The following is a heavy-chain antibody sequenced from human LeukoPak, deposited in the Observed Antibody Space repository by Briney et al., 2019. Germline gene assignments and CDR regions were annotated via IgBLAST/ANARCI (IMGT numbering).Heavy chain of an antibody. D-gene: IGHD2-15*01. Sequence: SQTLSLTCTVSGGSISSGNYQWTWIRQPAGKGLEWIGRIYTSGSTNYNPSLKSRVTISVDTSKNQFSLKLSSVTAADTAVYYCAKGTGGTFYYFDYWGQGTTVTVSS. CDR1: GGSISSGNYQ. V-gene: IGHV4-61*02. J-gene: IGHJ4*03. CDR3: AKGTGGTFYYFDY. CDR2: IYTSGST.